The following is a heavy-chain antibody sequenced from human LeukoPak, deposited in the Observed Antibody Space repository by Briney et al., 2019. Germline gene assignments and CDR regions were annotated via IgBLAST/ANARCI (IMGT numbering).Heavy chain of an antibody. Sequence: SETLSPTCTVSGGSISSYYWSWIRQPPGEGLEWIGYIYYSGSTNYNPSLKSRVTISVDTSKNQFSLKLSSVTAADTAVYYCASAYCSSTSRPIDYWGQGTLVTVSS. CDR2: IYYSGST. CDR1: GGSISSYY. J-gene: IGHJ4*02. V-gene: IGHV4-59*01. D-gene: IGHD2-2*01. CDR3: ASAYCSSTSRPIDY.